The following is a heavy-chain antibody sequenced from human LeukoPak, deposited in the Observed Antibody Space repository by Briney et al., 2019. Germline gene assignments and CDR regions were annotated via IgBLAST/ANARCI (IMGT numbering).Heavy chain of an antibody. CDR3: ATAPQVTAILD. CDR2: IDSDGHPT. D-gene: IGHD2-21*02. Sequence: GGPLRPPCAPPEFTLISSWRHWFGQPPGKGWFWVSRIDSDGHPTTYADSLKGRFTISRDNARNTLYLQMNGLSAEDTAVYYCATAPQVTAILDWGQGTLVTVSS. J-gene: IGHJ4*02. V-gene: IGHV3-74*01. CDR1: EFTLISSW.